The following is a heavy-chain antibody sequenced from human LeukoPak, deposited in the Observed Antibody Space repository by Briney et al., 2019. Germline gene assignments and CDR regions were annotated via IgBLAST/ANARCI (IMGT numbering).Heavy chain of an antibody. Sequence: PGGSLTLSCAASVLTFSSYAVRWVRQAPGEGLEWVSAISGSGGSTYYPASVKGRYTISRDNSKNTLYLQMHRLRARHTAVYYCAKDLVGLRKPLVVCGQGTLVTASS. D-gene: IGHD2-15*01. J-gene: IGHJ4*02. CDR1: VLTFSSYA. CDR2: ISGSGGST. CDR3: AKDLVGLRKPLVV. V-gene: IGHV3-23*01.